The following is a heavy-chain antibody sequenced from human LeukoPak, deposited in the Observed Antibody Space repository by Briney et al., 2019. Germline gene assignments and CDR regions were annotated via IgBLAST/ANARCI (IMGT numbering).Heavy chain of an antibody. J-gene: IGHJ4*02. Sequence: ASVKVSCKASGYTFTNYGINWVRQAPGQGLEWMGWISAYNGHTNYAQNLQGRVTMTTDTSTSTAYMELRSLRSDDTAAYFCARDSSGFPRDASDYWGQGTLVTVSS. CDR2: ISAYNGHT. D-gene: IGHD3-22*01. CDR3: ARDSSGFPRDASDY. V-gene: IGHV1-18*01. CDR1: GYTFTNYG.